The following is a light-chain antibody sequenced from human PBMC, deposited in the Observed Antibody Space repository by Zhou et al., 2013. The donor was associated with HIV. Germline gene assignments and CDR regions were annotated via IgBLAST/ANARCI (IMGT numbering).Light chain of an antibody. CDR2: GAS. CDR1: QSVSSN. V-gene: IGKV3-20*01. CDR3: QHYGSSPLT. J-gene: IGKJ4*01. Sequence: DIVLTQSPGTLSLSPGERATLSCWASQSVSSNLAWYQQKPGQAPRLLMYGASSRANGIPDRFSGSGSGTDFTLTISRLEPEDFAVYYCQHYGSSPLTFGGGTKVEIK.